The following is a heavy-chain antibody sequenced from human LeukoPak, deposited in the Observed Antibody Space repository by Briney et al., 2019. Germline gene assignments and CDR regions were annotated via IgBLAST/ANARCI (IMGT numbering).Heavy chain of an antibody. J-gene: IGHJ4*02. CDR3: AKITKATTPNY. CDR2: ITDSGRKT. D-gene: IGHD4-17*01. V-gene: IGHV3-23*01. Sequence: GGSLRLSCAASGLTFSNYAMNWVRQASGRGLEWVSGITDSGRKTCYADSVKGRFSISRDNSKNTVYLQMSDLRAEDTAVYYCAKITKATTPNYWGQGTLVTVSS. CDR1: GLTFSNYA.